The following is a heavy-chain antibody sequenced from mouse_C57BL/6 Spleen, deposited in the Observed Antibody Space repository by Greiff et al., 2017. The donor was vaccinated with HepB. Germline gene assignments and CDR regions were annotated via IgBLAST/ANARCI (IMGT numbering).Heavy chain of an antibody. CDR3: AREYSNYLAWFAY. CDR2: ISDGGSYT. Sequence: EVHLVESGGGLVKPGGSLKLSCAASGFTFSSYAMSWVRQTPEKRLEWVATISDGGSYTYYPDNVKGRFTISRDNAKNNLYLQMSHLKSEDTAMYYCAREYSNYLAWFAYWGQGTLVTVSA. D-gene: IGHD2-5*01. J-gene: IGHJ3*01. V-gene: IGHV5-4*01. CDR1: GFTFSSYA.